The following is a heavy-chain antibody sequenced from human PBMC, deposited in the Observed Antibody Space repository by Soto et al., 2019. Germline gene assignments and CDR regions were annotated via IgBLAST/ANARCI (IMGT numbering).Heavy chain of an antibody. D-gene: IGHD3-16*02. Sequence: QVQLVEFGGGVVQPGRSLRLSCAASGFTFSSYGMHWVRQAPGKGLEWVAVISYDGSDKYYADSVKGRFTISRDNSKNTLNLQMNSLRADETAVYYCAKALGELSPESYDYWGQGTLITVSS. CDR2: ISYDGSDK. CDR3: AKALGELSPESYDY. V-gene: IGHV3-30*18. J-gene: IGHJ4*02. CDR1: GFTFSSYG.